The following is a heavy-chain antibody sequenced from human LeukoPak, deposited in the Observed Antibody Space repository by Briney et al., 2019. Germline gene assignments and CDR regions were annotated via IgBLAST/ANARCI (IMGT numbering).Heavy chain of an antibody. J-gene: IGHJ2*01. Sequence: ASVKVSCKASGYTFTGYYIHWVRQAPGQGLEWMGWSSPYNGNTNYAQKLQGRVTMTTDTSTSTAYMDLRSLRSDDTAVYYCARGFAGDRTMAGYFDLWGRGTLVTVSS. D-gene: IGHD7-27*01. CDR2: SSPYNGNT. CDR3: ARGFAGDRTMAGYFDL. V-gene: IGHV1-18*04. CDR1: GYTFTGYY.